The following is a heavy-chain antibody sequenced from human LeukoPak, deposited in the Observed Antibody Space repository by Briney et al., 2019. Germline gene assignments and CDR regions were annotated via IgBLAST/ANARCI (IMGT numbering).Heavy chain of an antibody. CDR3: ARIPGYSSGWYSYYYGMDV. V-gene: IGHV2-70*01. CDR2: IDWDDDK. CDR1: GFSLSTSGMC. D-gene: IGHD6-19*01. Sequence: ESGPTLVNPTQTLTLTCTFSGFSLSTSGMCVSWIRQPPGTALEWLALIDWDDDKYYSTSLKTRLTISKDTSKNQVVLTMTNMDPVDTATYYCARIPGYSSGWYSYYYGMDVWGQGTTVTVSS. J-gene: IGHJ6*02.